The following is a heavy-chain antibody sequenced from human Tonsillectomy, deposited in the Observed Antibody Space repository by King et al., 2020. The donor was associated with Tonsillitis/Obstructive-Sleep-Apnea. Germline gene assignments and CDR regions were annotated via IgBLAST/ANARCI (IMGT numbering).Heavy chain of an antibody. CDR1: GFTFSTYS. Sequence: VQLVESGGGLEQPGGSLRLSCAASGFTFSTYSMNWVRQAPGKGREWVSYIMTSSSIIHYADSGKGRFTISRDNAKNSLYLQMNSLRDEDTAVYYCARDHKYAFDIWGQGTMVTVSS. CDR3: ARDHKYAFDI. J-gene: IGHJ3*02. CDR2: IMTSSSII. V-gene: IGHV3-48*02.